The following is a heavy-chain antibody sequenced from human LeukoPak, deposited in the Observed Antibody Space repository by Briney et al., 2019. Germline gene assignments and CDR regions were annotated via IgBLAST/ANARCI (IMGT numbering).Heavy chain of an antibody. CDR3: ARGVYSSDSYYYYMDV. CDR1: GGTFSSYA. Sequence: SVKVSCKASGGTFSSYAISWVRQAPGQGLEWMGGIIPIFGTANYAQKSQGRVTITTDESTSTAYMELSSLRSEDTAVYYCARGVYSSDSYYYYMDVWGKGTTVTVSS. J-gene: IGHJ6*03. D-gene: IGHD2-15*01. CDR2: IIPIFGTA. V-gene: IGHV1-69*05.